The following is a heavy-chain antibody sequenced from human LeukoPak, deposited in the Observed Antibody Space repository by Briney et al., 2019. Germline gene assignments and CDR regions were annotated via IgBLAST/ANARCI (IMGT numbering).Heavy chain of an antibody. Sequence: ASVKVSCKASGYTFTGYYMHWVRQAPGQGLEWMGWISAYNGNTNYAQKLQGRVAMTTDTSTSTAYMELRSLRSDDTAVYYCARGRGQGSPLIYWGQGTLVTVSS. J-gene: IGHJ4*02. CDR2: ISAYNGNT. V-gene: IGHV1-18*04. D-gene: IGHD2-15*01. CDR3: ARGRGQGSPLIY. CDR1: GYTFTGYY.